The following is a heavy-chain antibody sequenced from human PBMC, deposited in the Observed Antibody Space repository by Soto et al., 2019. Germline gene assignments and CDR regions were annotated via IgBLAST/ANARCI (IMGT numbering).Heavy chain of an antibody. CDR3: ARGPSGIIAAPLEY. Sequence: GGSLRLSCAASGFTFSSHAMHWVRQAPGKGLEYVSSISTSGGSTSYADSVKGRFTVSRDNSKNALYLQLDNLRREDMAVYYCARGPSGIIAAPLEYWGQGTLVTVSS. CDR2: ISTSGGST. V-gene: IGHV3-64*02. CDR1: GFTFSSHA. D-gene: IGHD6-6*01. J-gene: IGHJ4*02.